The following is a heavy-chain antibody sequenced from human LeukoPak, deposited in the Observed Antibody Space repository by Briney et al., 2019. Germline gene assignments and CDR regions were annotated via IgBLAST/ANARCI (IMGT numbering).Heavy chain of an antibody. CDR1: GGTFSSYA. D-gene: IGHD3-3*01. CDR3: ARTIFGVVITDYYYGMDV. Sequence: ASVKVSCKASGGTFSSYAISWVRQAPGQGLEWMGGITPIFGTANYAQKFQGRVTITADESTSTAYMELSSLRSEDTAVYYCARTIFGVVITDYYYGMDVWGQGTTVTVSS. V-gene: IGHV1-69*13. J-gene: IGHJ6*02. CDR2: ITPIFGTA.